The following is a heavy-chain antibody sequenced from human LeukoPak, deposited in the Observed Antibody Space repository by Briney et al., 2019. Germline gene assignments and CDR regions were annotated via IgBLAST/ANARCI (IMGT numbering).Heavy chain of an antibody. CDR2: FDPEDGET. J-gene: IGHJ5*02. D-gene: IGHD3-10*01. Sequence: ASVTVSCKVSGYTLTELSMHWVRQAPGKGLEWMGGFDPEDGETIYAQKFQGRVTMTEDTSTDTAYMELSSLRSEDTAVYYCATYYYGSGSYYLNNWFDPWGQGTLVTVSS. V-gene: IGHV1-24*01. CDR3: ATYYYGSGSYYLNNWFDP. CDR1: GYTLTELS.